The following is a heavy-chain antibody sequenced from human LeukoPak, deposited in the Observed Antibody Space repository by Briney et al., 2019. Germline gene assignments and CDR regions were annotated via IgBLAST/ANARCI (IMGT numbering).Heavy chain of an antibody. J-gene: IGHJ4*02. CDR3: AGKLWDYYDSSAPYPY. V-gene: IGHV4-61*02. Sequence: PSETLSLTCTVSGNSISSGDNYWSWIRQPAGKGLEWIGRIYTSGSTNYNPSLKSRVTISGDTSKNQSSLKLSSVTAADTAVYYCAGKLWDYYDSSAPYPYWGQGTLVTVSS. CDR2: IYTSGST. D-gene: IGHD3-22*01. CDR1: GNSISSGDNY.